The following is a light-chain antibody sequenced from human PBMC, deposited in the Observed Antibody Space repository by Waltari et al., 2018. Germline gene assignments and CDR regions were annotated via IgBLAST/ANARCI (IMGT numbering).Light chain of an antibody. CDR1: QSVSNNY. J-gene: IGKJ4*01. V-gene: IGKV3-20*01. CDR3: HLYGSART. CDR2: VAS. Sequence: NVLTQSPGTLSLSPGERATLSCRASQSVSNNYLAWFQQQPGQAPRLLIYVASSRATGIPDRFSGSGSGTDFTLTISRLEPEDSAVYFCHLYGSARTFGGGTKVEIK.